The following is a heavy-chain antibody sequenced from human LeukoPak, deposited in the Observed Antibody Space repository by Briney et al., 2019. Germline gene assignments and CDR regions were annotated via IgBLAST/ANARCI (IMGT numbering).Heavy chain of an antibody. CDR3: ARVFTVTLMNDALDI. CDR1: GFTFSTYA. D-gene: IGHD3-22*01. CDR2: ISYDGNTQ. J-gene: IGHJ3*02. Sequence: GGSLRLSCATSGFTFSTYALHWVRQAPGKGLEWVAVISYDGNTQYYADSVKGRFTISRDDSKNTLDLQMNSLRAKDTAVYYCARVFTVTLMNDALDIWGQGTMVTVSS. V-gene: IGHV3-30*01.